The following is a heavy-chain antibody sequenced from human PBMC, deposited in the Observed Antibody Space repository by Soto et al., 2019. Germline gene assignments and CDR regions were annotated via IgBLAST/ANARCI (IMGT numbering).Heavy chain of an antibody. Sequence: QVQLVQSGSEVKKPGSSVKVSCKASDSSFSSYAISWVRQAPVQGLEWMGGFIPIFGTATYAQKFQGRVTIIADKSTSTAYMELSSLRSEDTAVYYCARAGPVAGNHAFDIWGQGTLVTVSS. D-gene: IGHD6-19*01. CDR2: FIPIFGTA. J-gene: IGHJ3*02. V-gene: IGHV1-69*06. CDR1: DSSFSSYA. CDR3: ARAGPVAGNHAFDI.